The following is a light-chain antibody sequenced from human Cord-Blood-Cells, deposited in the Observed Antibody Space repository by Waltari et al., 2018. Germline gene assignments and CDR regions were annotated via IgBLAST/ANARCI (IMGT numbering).Light chain of an antibody. CDR1: SLRSYY. J-gene: IGLJ2*01. CDR3: NSRDSSGNHLVV. CDR2: GKN. Sequence: SELTQDPAVSVALGQTVRITCQGDSLRSYYAIWYQQKPGQAPVLVIYGKNNRPSGIPDRFSGSSSGNTASLTITGAQAEDEADYYCNSRDSSGNHLVVFGGGTKLTVL. V-gene: IGLV3-19*01.